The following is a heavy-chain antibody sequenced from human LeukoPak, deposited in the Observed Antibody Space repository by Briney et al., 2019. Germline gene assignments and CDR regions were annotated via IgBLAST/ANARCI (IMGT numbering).Heavy chain of an antibody. D-gene: IGHD3-3*01. CDR3: ARSPQKYNDFWSGYSEFDY. Sequence: PGGSLRLSCAASGFTFSDYYMSWIRQAPGKGLEWVSYISSSGSTIYYADSVKGRFTISRDNAKNSLYLQMNSLRAEDTAVYYCARSPQKYNDFWSGYSEFDYWGQGTLVTVSS. J-gene: IGHJ4*02. CDR1: GFTFSDYY. V-gene: IGHV3-11*01. CDR2: ISSSGSTI.